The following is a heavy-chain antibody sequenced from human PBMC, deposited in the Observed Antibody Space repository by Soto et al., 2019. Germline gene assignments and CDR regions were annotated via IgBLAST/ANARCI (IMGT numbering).Heavy chain of an antibody. D-gene: IGHD3-10*01. V-gene: IGHV1-18*01. CDR3: AGQYYYGSGPNY. J-gene: IGHJ4*02. CDR2: ISAYNGNT. CDR1: GYTFTSYG. Sequence: QVQLVQSGAEVKKPGASVKVSCKASGYTFTSYGISWVRQAPGQGLEWMGWISAYNGNTNYAQNLQGRFTMTTDPSTSTAYMELRTLSSDDTAVYYCAGQYYYGSGPNYWGQGTLVTVSS.